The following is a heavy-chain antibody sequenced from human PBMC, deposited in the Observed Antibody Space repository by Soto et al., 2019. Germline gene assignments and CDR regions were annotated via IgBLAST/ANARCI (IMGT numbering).Heavy chain of an antibody. V-gene: IGHV1-69*13. J-gene: IGHJ4*02. CDR3: ARQPFYYDILTGPYYFDY. Sequence: WASVKVSCKASGGTFSSYGISWVRQAPGQGLEWMGGIIPIFGTANYAQKFQGRVTITADESTSTAYMELSSLRSEDTAVYYCARQPFYYDILTGPYYFDYWAQGTLVTVSS. D-gene: IGHD3-9*01. CDR1: GGTFSSYG. CDR2: IIPIFGTA.